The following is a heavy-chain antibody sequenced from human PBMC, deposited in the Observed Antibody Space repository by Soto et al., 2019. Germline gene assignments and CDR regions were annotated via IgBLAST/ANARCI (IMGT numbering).Heavy chain of an antibody. V-gene: IGHV3-7*01. CDR1: GFTFSDYW. CDR2: IKLDGSEK. CDR3: ARGAGSHFY. Sequence: EVQLVESGGDLVQPGGSLRLSCAASGFTFSDYWMSWVRQAPGKGLEWVANIKLDGSEKYYVDSVKGRFTISRDNAKSSLYLQMNSLRADDTAVYYCARGAGSHFYWGQGTLVTVSS. J-gene: IGHJ4*02. D-gene: IGHD3-10*01.